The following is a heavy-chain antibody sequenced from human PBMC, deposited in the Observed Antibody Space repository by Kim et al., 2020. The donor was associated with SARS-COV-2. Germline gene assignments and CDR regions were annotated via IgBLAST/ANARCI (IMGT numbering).Heavy chain of an antibody. Sequence: GGSLRLSCAASGFTFSSYGMHWVRQAPGKGLEWVAVISYDGSNKYYADSMKGRFTISRDNSKNTLYLQMNSLRAEDTAVYYCAKEERGQSFYYYYGMDVWGQGTTVTVSS. CDR1: GFTFSSYG. J-gene: IGHJ6*02. V-gene: IGHV3-30*18. D-gene: IGHD1-1*01. CDR3: AKEERGQSFYYYYGMDV. CDR2: ISYDGSNK.